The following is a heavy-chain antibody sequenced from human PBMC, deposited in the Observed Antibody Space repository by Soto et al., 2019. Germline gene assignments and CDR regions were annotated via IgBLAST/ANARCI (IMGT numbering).Heavy chain of an antibody. J-gene: IGHJ4*02. V-gene: IGHV3-30*18. Sequence: QVQLVESGGGVIQPGRALRLSCAASGFTFSAYGMHLVRQAPGKGPEWLALISYAGTNTYYADSMKGRFIISRDNTKNTLYLQMNSLRVEDTAVYYCAKEGFSDYDSYFDSWGQGTLVTVSS. D-gene: IGHD5-12*01. CDR2: ISYAGTNT. CDR3: AKEGFSDYDSYFDS. CDR1: GFTFSAYG.